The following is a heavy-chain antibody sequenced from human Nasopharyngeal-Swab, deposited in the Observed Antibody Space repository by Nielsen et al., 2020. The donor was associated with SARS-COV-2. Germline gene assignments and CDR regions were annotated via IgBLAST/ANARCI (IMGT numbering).Heavy chain of an antibody. Sequence: SETLSLTCTVSGGSISSYYWSRIRQPPGKGLEWIGYIYHSGSTYYNPSLKSRVTISVDRSKNQFSLKLSSVTAADTAVYYCARASVAGDFDYWGQGTLVTVSS. CDR2: IYHSGST. J-gene: IGHJ4*02. V-gene: IGHV4-59*12. CDR3: ARASVAGDFDY. D-gene: IGHD6-19*01. CDR1: GGSISSYY.